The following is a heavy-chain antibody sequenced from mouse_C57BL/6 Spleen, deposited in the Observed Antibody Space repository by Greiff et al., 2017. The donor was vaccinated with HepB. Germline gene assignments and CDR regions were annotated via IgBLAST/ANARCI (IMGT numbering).Heavy chain of an antibody. V-gene: IGHV1-82*01. CDR1: GYAFSSSW. D-gene: IGHD1-1*01. CDR3: ARGGYYGTPWFAY. CDR2: IYPGDGDT. Sequence: QVQLQQSGPELVKPGASVKISCKASGYAFSSSWMNWVKQRPGKGLEWIGRIYPGDGDTNYNGKFKGKATLTADKSSSTAYMQLSSLTSEDSAVYFCARGGYYGTPWFAYWGQGTLVTVSA. J-gene: IGHJ3*01.